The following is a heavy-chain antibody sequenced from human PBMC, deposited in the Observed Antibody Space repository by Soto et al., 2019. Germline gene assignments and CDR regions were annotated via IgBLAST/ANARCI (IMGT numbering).Heavy chain of an antibody. J-gene: IGHJ6*03. CDR1: GFTSSSYA. Sequence: GGSLRLSCAASGFTSSSYAMSWVRQAPGKGLEWVSAISGSGGSTYYADSVKGRFTISRDNSKNTLYLQMNSLRAEDTAVYYCAKDGSYCSGGSCYRPYYYMDVWGKGTTVTVS. D-gene: IGHD2-15*01. V-gene: IGHV3-23*01. CDR2: ISGSGGST. CDR3: AKDGSYCSGGSCYRPYYYMDV.